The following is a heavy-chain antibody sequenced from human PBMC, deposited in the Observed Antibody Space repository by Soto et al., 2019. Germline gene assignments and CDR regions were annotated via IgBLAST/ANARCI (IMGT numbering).Heavy chain of an antibody. CDR2: IYWDGDK. D-gene: IGHD6-6*01. CDR1: GFSLSTSGVG. Sequence: SGPTRVCATLPLTLTGPFSGFSLSTSGVGVAWIRQPPGKALEWLALIYWDGDKRYSPSLKSRLTITKDTSKNQVVLTMTNMDPVDTATYYCAHSPSTVPARRYVDYWGQGALVTVSS. V-gene: IGHV2-5*02. CDR3: AHSPSTVPARRYVDY. J-gene: IGHJ4*02.